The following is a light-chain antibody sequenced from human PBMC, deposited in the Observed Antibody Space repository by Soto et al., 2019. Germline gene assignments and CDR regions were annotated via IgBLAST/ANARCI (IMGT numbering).Light chain of an antibody. J-gene: IGKJ1*01. CDR3: QQYGSSGT. CDR1: QSVSNNY. Sequence: EIVLTQSPRTLSLSRGERATLSCRASQSVSNNYLAWYQQKPGQAPRLLIYGASNRATGIPDRFSGSGSGTDFTLTISRLEPEDFAVYYCQQYGSSGTFGQGTKVDIK. CDR2: GAS. V-gene: IGKV3-20*01.